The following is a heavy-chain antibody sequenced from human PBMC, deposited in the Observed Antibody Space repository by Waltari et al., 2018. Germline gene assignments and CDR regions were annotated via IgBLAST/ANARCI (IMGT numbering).Heavy chain of an antibody. D-gene: IGHD3-22*01. CDR1: GFTFSSYW. Sequence: EVQLVESGGGLVQPGGSLRLSCAASGFTFSSYWMSWVRQAPGKGLEWVANIKQDGSGKYYVDAVKGRFTSSRDNAKNSLYLQMNSLRAEDTAVYYCAREATNYDSSGYYSGDAFDIWGQGTMVTVSS. V-gene: IGHV3-7*01. CDR2: IKQDGSGK. J-gene: IGHJ3*02. CDR3: AREATNYDSSGYYSGDAFDI.